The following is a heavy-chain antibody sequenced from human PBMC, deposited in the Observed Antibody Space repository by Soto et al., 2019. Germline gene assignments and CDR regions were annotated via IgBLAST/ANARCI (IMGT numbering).Heavy chain of an antibody. V-gene: IGHV4-4*07. Sequence: QVQLQESGPGLVKPSETLSLTCTVSGGSINSFYWTWIRQPAGKGLEWIGRIYSTGSTYYNPSLKRRFLMSVDTSKNHFSLDLSFLPAADTAIYYCARDEGYFYGSGIPKGYFQFWGQGPRV. CDR3: ARDEGYFYGSGIPKGYFQF. CDR1: GGSINSFY. CDR2: IYSTGST. D-gene: IGHD3-10*01. J-gene: IGHJ1*01.